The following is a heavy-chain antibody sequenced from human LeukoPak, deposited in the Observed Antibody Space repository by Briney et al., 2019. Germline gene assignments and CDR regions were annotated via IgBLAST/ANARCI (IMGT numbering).Heavy chain of an antibody. CDR1: EFTFSIYS. D-gene: IGHD2-15*01. J-gene: IGHJ4*02. Sequence: GGSLRLSCSASEFTFSIYSMNWVRQSPGKGLEWVSSISSSSSYIYYADSVKGRFTISRDNAKNRLYLQMNSLRAEDTAVYYCARGLGASCSGGSCTFDNWGQGTLVTVSS. CDR3: ARGLGASCSGGSCTFDN. V-gene: IGHV3-21*06. CDR2: ISSSSSYI.